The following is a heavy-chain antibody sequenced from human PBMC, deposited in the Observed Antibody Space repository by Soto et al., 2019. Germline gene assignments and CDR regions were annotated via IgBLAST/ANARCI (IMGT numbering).Heavy chain of an antibody. V-gene: IGHV4-4*02. J-gene: IGHJ4*02. CDR1: GDSMTRSVW. D-gene: IGHD7-27*01. CDR3: ARKAWVRFDY. Sequence: LSLTCAVSGDSMTRSVWWTWVRQPPGKGLEWIGEVFHTGNTNYNPSLKSRATMLVDKSTNEFSLKVTSVTAADTAIYYCARKAWVRFDYWGQGALVTVSS. CDR2: VFHTGNT.